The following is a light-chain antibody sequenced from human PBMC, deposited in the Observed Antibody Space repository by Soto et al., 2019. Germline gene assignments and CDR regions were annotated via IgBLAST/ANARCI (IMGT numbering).Light chain of an antibody. Sequence: DIVMTQSPDSLAVSLGARATSNCKSSQSVLYSPNNKNYLSWFRQKPGQPPKLLIYWASTRESGVPERFSGGGSGTEYTHTLSSMERVAVAVYLCQQYHNHPRTLGQGTKVEI. CDR2: WAS. CDR3: QQYHNHPRT. V-gene: IGKV4-1*01. CDR1: QSVLYSPNNKNY. J-gene: IGKJ1*01.